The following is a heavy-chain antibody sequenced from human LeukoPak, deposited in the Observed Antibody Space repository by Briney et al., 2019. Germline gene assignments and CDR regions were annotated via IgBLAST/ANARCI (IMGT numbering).Heavy chain of an antibody. CDR2: ISSSSSYI. CDR1: GFTFSSYS. Sequence: GGSLRLSCAASGFTFSSYSMNWVRQAPGKGLEWVSSISSSSSYIYYADSVKGRFTISRDNAKNSLYLRMNSLRAEDTAVYYCARGPDGYNYPNYFDYWGQGTLVTVSS. D-gene: IGHD5-24*01. CDR3: ARGPDGYNYPNYFDY. V-gene: IGHV3-21*01. J-gene: IGHJ4*02.